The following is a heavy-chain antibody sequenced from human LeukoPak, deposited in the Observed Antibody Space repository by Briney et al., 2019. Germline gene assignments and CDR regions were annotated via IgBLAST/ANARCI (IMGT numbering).Heavy chain of an antibody. CDR3: VSVVRGATFYYYIDV. Sequence: SSQTLSLTCIVSGDSVSNVSYYWAWIRQPPGKGLEWIANVYYSGSTYYNPSLKSRVAISVDTSKNQFSLTLSSVTAADTGVYFCVSVVRGATFYYYIDVWGRGTSVTVSS. J-gene: IGHJ6*03. V-gene: IGHV4-39*01. CDR1: GDSVSNVSYY. CDR2: VYYSGST. D-gene: IGHD3-10*01.